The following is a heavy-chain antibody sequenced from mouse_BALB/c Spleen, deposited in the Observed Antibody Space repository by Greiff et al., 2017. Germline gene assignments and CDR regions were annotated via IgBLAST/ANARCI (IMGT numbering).Heavy chain of an antibody. D-gene: IGHD1-1*01. V-gene: IGHV1-55*01. CDR3: SSKNYGSYIEV. J-gene: IGHJ1*01. Sequence: VQLQEPGAELVKPGTSVTMSCKASGYTFTSYWINWVKLRPGHGLEWIGDIYPGSGSTNYNEKFKSKATLTVDASSNTAYMQLSSLASEDSALYYCSSKNYGSYIEVWSAGTTVTVSS. CDR2: IYPGSGST. CDR1: GYTFTSYW.